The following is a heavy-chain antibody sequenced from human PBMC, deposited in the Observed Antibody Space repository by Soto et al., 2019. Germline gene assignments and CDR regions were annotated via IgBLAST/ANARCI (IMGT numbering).Heavy chain of an antibody. CDR2: MNPNSGNT. V-gene: IGHV1-8*01. CDR3: AADRGVVTPLIAFDI. Sequence: ASVKVSCKASGYTFTSYDINWVRQATGQGLEWMGWMNPNSGNTGYAQKFQGRVTMTRNTSISTAYMELSSLRSEDTAVYYCAADRGVVTPLIAFDIWAQGTMVTVSS. D-gene: IGHD2-15*01. J-gene: IGHJ3*02. CDR1: GYTFTSYD.